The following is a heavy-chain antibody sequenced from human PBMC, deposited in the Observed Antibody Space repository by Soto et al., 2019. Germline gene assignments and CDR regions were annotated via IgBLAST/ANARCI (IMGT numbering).Heavy chain of an antibody. J-gene: IGHJ4*02. CDR2: IYYSGST. CDR1: GGSISSYY. V-gene: IGHV4-59*01. Sequence: SDTLSLTCTVSGGSISSYYWSWIRQPPGKGLEWILYIYYSGSTNYNPSLKSRVTISVDTSKNQFSLKLSSVTAADTAVYYCARHYYYDSRAFDXWGQGTLVTVSX. CDR3: ARHYYYDSRAFDX. D-gene: IGHD3-22*01.